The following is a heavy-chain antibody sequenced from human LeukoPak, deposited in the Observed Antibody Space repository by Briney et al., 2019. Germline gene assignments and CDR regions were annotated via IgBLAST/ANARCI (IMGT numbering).Heavy chain of an antibody. V-gene: IGHV4-34*01. Sequence: SETLSLTCAVYGGSFSGYYWSGIRPPPRKGGGGGGEINHGGSTNYNPSRKSRATISVDTSKNQFSLKLTSVTAADTAVYYCARGRHEAPSYYYYMDVWGKGTTVTVSS. CDR2: INHGGST. CDR3: ARGRHEAPSYYYYMDV. CDR1: GGSFSGYY. J-gene: IGHJ6*03.